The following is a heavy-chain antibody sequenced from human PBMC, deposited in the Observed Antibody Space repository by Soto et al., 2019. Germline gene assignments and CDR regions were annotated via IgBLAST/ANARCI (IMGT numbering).Heavy chain of an antibody. Sequence: LSLTFTVSGGSISSGGYYWSWIRQHPGKGLEWIGYIYYSGSTYYNPSLKSRVTISVDTSKNQFSLKLSSVTAADTAVFYCARVTEGGNDAFDIWGRGTMVTVSS. CDR3: ARVTEGGNDAFDI. D-gene: IGHD3-16*01. CDR2: IYYSGST. CDR1: GGSISSGGYY. J-gene: IGHJ3*02. V-gene: IGHV4-31*03.